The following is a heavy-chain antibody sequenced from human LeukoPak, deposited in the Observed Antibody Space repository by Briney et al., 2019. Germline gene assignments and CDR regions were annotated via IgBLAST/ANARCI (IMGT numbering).Heavy chain of an antibody. CDR1: GFTFISYT. V-gene: IGHV3-48*01. CDR3: ARDQWLVRSGLDY. Sequence: GGSLRLSCAGSGFTFISYTMNWVRQAPGKGLEWVSYISSSSSTIYYADSVKGRFTISRDNAKNSLYLQMNSLRAEDTAVYYCARDQWLVRSGLDYWGQGTLVTVSS. CDR2: ISSSSSTI. D-gene: IGHD6-19*01. J-gene: IGHJ4*02.